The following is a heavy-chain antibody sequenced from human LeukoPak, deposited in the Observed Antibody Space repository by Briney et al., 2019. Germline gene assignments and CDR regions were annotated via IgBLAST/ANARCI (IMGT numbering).Heavy chain of an antibody. V-gene: IGHV3-7*01. Sequence: PGGSLRLSCAASGFTFSSYWMSWVRQAPGKGLEWVANIKQDGSEKYYVDSVKGRFTISRDNAKNSLYLQMNSLRAEDTAVYYCARVSRSIAVAGVWFDPWGQGTLVTVSS. CDR3: ARVSRSIAVAGVWFDP. CDR2: IKQDGSEK. D-gene: IGHD6-19*01. J-gene: IGHJ5*02. CDR1: GFTFSSYW.